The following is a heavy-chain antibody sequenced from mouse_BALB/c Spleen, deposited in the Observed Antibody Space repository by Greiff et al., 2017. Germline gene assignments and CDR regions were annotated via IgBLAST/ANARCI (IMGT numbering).Heavy chain of an antibody. CDR2: INPYNDGT. D-gene: IGHD1-1*01. Sequence: EVQLQQSGPELVKPGASVKMSCKASGYTFTSYVMHWVKQKPGQGLEWIGYINPYNDGTKYNEKFKGKATLTSDKSSSTAYMELSSLTSEDSAVYYCAREGNYYGSSYYYAMDYWGQGTSVTVSS. J-gene: IGHJ4*01. CDR3: AREGNYYGSSYYYAMDY. CDR1: GYTFTSYV. V-gene: IGHV1-14*01.